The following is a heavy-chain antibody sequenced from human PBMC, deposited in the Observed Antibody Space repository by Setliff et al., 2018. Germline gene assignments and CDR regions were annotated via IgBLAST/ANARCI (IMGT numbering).Heavy chain of an antibody. V-gene: IGHV1-2*06. Sequence: ASVKVSCKASGYTFTDYYIHWVRQAPGQGLEWMGRINPDSGGTNYAQKFQGRVTITRDTSITTAYMVLSRLRSDDAAVYYCARGPCSYDLLTGCDCWGQGTLVTVSS. CDR1: GYTFTDYY. D-gene: IGHD3-9*01. CDR3: ARGPCSYDLLTGCDC. J-gene: IGHJ4*02. CDR2: INPDSGGT.